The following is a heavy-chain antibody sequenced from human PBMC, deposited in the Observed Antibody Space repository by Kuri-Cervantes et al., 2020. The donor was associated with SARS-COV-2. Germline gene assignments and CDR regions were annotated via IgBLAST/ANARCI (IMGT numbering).Heavy chain of an antibody. J-gene: IGHJ6*02. V-gene: IGHV3-64*04. CDR1: GFTFSNYA. D-gene: IGHD6-19*01. CDR3: ARAAWGSAGTHYYYYGMDV. CDR2: ISSNGGGT. Sequence: GGSLRLSCSTSGFTFSNYAMHWVREAPGGGLEYVSAISSNGGGTYYADSVKGRFTISRDNSKNTLYLQMNSLRAEDTAVYYCARAAWGSAGTHYYYYGMDVWGQGTTVTVSS.